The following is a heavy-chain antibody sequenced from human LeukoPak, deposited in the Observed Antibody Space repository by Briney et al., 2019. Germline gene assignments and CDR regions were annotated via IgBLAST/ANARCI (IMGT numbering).Heavy chain of an antibody. CDR3: AKDISSGWYVTDY. Sequence: GGSLRLSCAASGFTFDDYAMHWVRQAPGKGLEWVSGISWNSGSIGYADSVKGRFTISRDNAKNSLYPQMNSLRAEDTALYYCAKDISSGWYVTDYWGQGTLVTVSS. CDR2: ISWNSGSI. D-gene: IGHD6-19*01. J-gene: IGHJ4*02. V-gene: IGHV3-9*01. CDR1: GFTFDDYA.